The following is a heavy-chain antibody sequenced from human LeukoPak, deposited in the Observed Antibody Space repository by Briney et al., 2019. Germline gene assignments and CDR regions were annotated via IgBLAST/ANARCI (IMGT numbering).Heavy chain of an antibody. D-gene: IGHD3-9*01. CDR2: VNHSGST. CDR3: ARHSRTYYDILTGPYGGSFDY. V-gene: IGHV4-34*01. CDR1: GGSFSGYY. Sequence: SETLSLTCAVYGGSFSGYYWSWIRQSPGKGLEWIGEVNHSGSTNYNPSLKSRVTISVDTSKNQFSLKLSSVTAADTAVFYCARHSRTYYDILTGPYGGSFDYWGQRTLVTVSS. J-gene: IGHJ4*02.